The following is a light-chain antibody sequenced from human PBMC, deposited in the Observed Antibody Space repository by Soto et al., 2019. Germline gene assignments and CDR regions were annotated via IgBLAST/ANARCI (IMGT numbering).Light chain of an antibody. CDR3: SSYTTTTWV. V-gene: IGLV2-14*01. CDR2: EVS. J-gene: IGLJ3*02. CDR1: RNDVGGYNY. Sequence: QSVLTQPASVSGFPGQSITISCIGTRNDVGGYNYVSWYQQHPGKAPKPMIFEVSNRPSGVSNRFSGSKSGNTASLTISGLQAEDEADYYCSSYTTTTWVFGGGTKLTVL.